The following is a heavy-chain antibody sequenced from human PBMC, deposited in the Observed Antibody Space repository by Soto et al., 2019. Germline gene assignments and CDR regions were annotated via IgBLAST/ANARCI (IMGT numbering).Heavy chain of an antibody. J-gene: IGHJ6*03. V-gene: IGHV4-59*01. D-gene: IGHD2-21*01. Sequence: SETLSLTCTVSGGSIRSFYWSWIRQPPGKGLEWIGHVYSGSTNYNPSLKSRLTISLDTSKNQFSLKLSSVTAADTAVYYCARAQAPPYFYYMDVWGKGTTVTVSS. CDR2: VYSGST. CDR3: ARAQAPPYFYYMDV. CDR1: GGSIRSFY.